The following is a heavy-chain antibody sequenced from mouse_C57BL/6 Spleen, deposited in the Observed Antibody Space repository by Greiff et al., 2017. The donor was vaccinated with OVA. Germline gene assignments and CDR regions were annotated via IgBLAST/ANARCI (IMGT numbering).Heavy chain of an antibody. Sequence: EVKLLESVAELVRPGASVKLSCTASGFNIKNTYMYWVKQRPEQGLAWIGRIDPANGNTKYAPKFTGQATITADKSYNTAYLQLSSLTSEDPAIYCCAAYYDYVCAPWFAYWGRGTLVTVSA. D-gene: IGHD2-4*01. CDR1: GFNIKNTY. CDR2: IDPANGNT. J-gene: IGHJ3*01. V-gene: IGHV14-3*01. CDR3: AAYYDYVCAPWFAY.